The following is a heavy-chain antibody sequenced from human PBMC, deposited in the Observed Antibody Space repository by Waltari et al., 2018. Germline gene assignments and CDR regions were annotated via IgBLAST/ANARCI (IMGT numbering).Heavy chain of an antibody. V-gene: IGHV1-24*01. D-gene: IGHD1-26*01. Sequence: QVQLVQSGAEVKKPGASVKVSCKVSGYTLTELSMHWVRQAPGNGLEWMGGFDPEDGETIYAQKFQGRVSMTEDTSTDTAYMELSSLRSEDTAVYYCATDARRGSYYRFDYWGQGTLVTVSS. CDR1: GYTLTELS. J-gene: IGHJ4*02. CDR3: ATDARRGSYYRFDY. CDR2: FDPEDGET.